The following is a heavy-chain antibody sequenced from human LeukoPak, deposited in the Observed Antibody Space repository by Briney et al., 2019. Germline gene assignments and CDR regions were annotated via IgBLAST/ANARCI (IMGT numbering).Heavy chain of an antibody. J-gene: IGHJ6*02. CDR2: ISGSGGST. D-gene: IGHD1-20*01. V-gene: IGHV3-23*01. CDR3: ASHPGYNWNYGMDV. Sequence: PGGSLRLSCAASGFTVSSNYMSWVRQAPGKGLEWVSAISGSGGSTYYADSVKGRFTISRDNSKNTLYLQMNSLRAEDTAVYYCASHPGYNWNYGMDVWGQGTTVTVSS. CDR1: GFTVSSNY.